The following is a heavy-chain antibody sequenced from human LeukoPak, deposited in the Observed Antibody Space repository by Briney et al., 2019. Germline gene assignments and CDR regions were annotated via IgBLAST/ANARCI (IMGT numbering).Heavy chain of an antibody. D-gene: IGHD3-3*01. Sequence: GSVKVSCKASGYTFTSYDINWVRQATGQGLEWMGWMNPNSGNTGYAQKFQGRVTMTRNTSISTAYMELSSLRSEDTAVYYCARGRPYGFYYDFWSGYYGGDYWGQGTLVTVSS. J-gene: IGHJ4*02. CDR2: MNPNSGNT. CDR3: ARGRPYGFYYDFWSGYYGGDY. CDR1: GYTFTSYD. V-gene: IGHV1-8*01.